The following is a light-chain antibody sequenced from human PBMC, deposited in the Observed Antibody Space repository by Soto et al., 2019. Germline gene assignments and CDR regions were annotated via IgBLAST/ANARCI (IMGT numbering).Light chain of an antibody. CDR2: GAS. Sequence: EVVVTQSPATLSVSPGERATLSCRASQSVDSNLAWYQQKPGQAPRLLIYGASTRATGIPARFSGSGSGTEFTLSISSLQSEDFAVYYRLQSNNWPPLTFGGGTKVEIK. V-gene: IGKV3-15*01. CDR3: LQSNNWPPLT. CDR1: QSVDSN. J-gene: IGKJ4*01.